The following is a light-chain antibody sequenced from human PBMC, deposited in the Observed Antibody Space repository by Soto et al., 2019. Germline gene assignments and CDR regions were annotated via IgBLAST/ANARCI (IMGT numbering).Light chain of an antibody. CDR1: QSISSY. J-gene: IGKJ1*01. CDR3: QQSYSTPRT. CDR2: GAS. Sequence: DIQRTQCPSSLSASLGDRVTITCRASQSISSYLSWYQQKPGTAPKLLIYGASTLQSGVPSRFSGSGSGSDFTLTISSLQAEDFATYYCQQSYSTPRTFGQGTKVDI. V-gene: IGKV1-39*01.